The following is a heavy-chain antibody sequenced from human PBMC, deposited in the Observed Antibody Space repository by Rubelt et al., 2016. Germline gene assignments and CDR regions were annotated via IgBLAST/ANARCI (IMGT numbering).Heavy chain of an antibody. J-gene: IGHJ3*02. V-gene: IGHV3-23*04. CDR1: GFTFSSYA. CDR3: ARERGNTWHEAFDS. CDR2: ISGGGT. Sequence: VQLVESGGGVVQPGRSLRLSCAASGFTFSSYAMSWVRQAPGKGLEWVSAISGGGTYYADSGKGRFAISRENAKNSLDLKMNSLRAEDTAVYYCARERGNTWHEAFDSWGQGTMVTVSS. D-gene: IGHD6-25*01.